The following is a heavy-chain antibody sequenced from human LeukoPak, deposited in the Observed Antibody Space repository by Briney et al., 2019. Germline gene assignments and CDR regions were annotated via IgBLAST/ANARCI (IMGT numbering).Heavy chain of an antibody. J-gene: IGHJ5*02. CDR1: GVSISSGHW. CDR3: ARDVSGYAWFDP. D-gene: IGHD3-22*01. Sequence: SETLSLTCAVSGVSISSGHWWSWVRQPPGKSLEWIGTIYYSGNKYYNPSLRSRVTISVDTSKNQFSLKLSSVTAADTAVYYCARDVSGYAWFDPWGQGTLVTVSS. V-gene: IGHV4-4*02. CDR2: IYYSGNK.